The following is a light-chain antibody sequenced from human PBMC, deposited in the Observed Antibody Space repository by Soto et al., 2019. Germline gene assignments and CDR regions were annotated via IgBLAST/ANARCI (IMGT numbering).Light chain of an antibody. V-gene: IGKV1-5*01. CDR2: DAS. CDR3: QQYNSLGT. CDR1: QSXSSW. J-gene: IGKJ3*01. Sequence: DIQMTQSPSTLXASVGDRVTXTXRXSQSXSSWLAWYQQKPGKAPKLLIYDASSLESGVPSRFSGSGSGTEFTLTISSLQPDDFATYYCQQYNSLGTFGPGTKVDIK.